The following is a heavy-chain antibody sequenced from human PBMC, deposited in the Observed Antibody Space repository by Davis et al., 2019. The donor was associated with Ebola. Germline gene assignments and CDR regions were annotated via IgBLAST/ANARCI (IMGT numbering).Heavy chain of an antibody. V-gene: IGHV4-31*03. CDR3: ARGPYRFDNYYYGMDV. D-gene: IGHD3-3*01. CDR1: GGSISSGGYY. Sequence: LRLSCTVSGGSISSGGYYWSWIRQHPGKGLEWIGYIYYSGSTYYNPSLKSRVTISVDTSKNQFSLKLSSVTAADTAVYYCARGPYRFDNYYYGMDVWGKGTTVTVSS. J-gene: IGHJ6*04. CDR2: IYYSGST.